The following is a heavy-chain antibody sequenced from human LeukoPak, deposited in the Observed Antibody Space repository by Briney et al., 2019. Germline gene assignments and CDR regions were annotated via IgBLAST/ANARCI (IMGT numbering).Heavy chain of an antibody. CDR2: ISSSSDRM. D-gene: IGHD6-19*01. CDR3: AKDLVSSGWSSSLFDP. Sequence: PGGSLRPSCAASGFTFSSYGMNWVRQAPGKGLEWVSGISSSSDRMYYADSVKGRFTISRDNSKNTLYLQMNSLRAEDTAVYYCAKDLVSSGWSSSLFDPWGQGTLVTVSS. J-gene: IGHJ5*02. V-gene: IGHV3-23*01. CDR1: GFTFSSYG.